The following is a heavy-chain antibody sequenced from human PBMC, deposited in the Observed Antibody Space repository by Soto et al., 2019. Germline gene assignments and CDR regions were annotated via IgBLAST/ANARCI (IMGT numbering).Heavy chain of an antibody. CDR1: EFTFSSYA. J-gene: IGHJ4*02. D-gene: IGHD3-22*01. CDR3: ARGGSYDSSGYYFYKFDY. CDR2: ISYDGSNK. V-gene: IGHV3-30-3*01. Sequence: GGSLRLSCAASEFTFSSYAMHWVRQAPGEGLEWVAVISYDGSNKYYADSVKGRFTISRDNSKNTLYLQMNSLRAEDTAVYYCARGGSYDSSGYYFYKFDYWGQGTLVTVSS.